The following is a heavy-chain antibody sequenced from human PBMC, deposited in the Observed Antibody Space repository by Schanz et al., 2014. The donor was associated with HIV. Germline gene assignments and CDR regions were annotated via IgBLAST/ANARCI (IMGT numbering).Heavy chain of an antibody. CDR3: TTDSEPYVY. CDR2: IKSKIDGGAA. V-gene: IGHV3-15*01. J-gene: IGHJ4*02. D-gene: IGHD3-16*01. Sequence: EVQLVESGGGLVQPGGSLRLSCAASGFTFSSYSMNWVRQAPGKGLEWVGRIKSKIDGGAADYAAAVKGRFTISRDDSKSTLYAQMNRLKTEDTGVYYCTTDSEPYVYWGQGTLVTVSS. CDR1: GFTFSSYS.